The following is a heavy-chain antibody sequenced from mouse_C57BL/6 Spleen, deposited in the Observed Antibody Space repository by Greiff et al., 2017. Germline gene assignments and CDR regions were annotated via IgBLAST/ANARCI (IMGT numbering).Heavy chain of an antibody. CDR3: EGGNSDY. Sequence: QVHVKQPGAELVKPGASVKMSCKASGYTFTSYWITWVKQRPGQGLEWIGDIYPGSGSTNYNEKFKSKATLTVDTSSSTAYMQLSSLTSEDSAVYYCEGGNSDYWGQGTTLTVSS. CDR2: IYPGSGST. D-gene: IGHD2-1*01. CDR1: GYTFTSYW. V-gene: IGHV1-55*01. J-gene: IGHJ2*01.